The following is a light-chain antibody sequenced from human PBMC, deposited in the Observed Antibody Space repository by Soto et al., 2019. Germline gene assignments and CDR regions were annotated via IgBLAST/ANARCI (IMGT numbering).Light chain of an antibody. CDR1: SSDVGNYNL. CDR2: EGT. CDR3: CSYAGSSTWV. J-gene: IGLJ3*02. Sequence: QSALTQPASVSGSPGQSITISCTGTSSDVGNYNLVSWYQQHPGKAPKLMIYEGTKRPSGVSDRFFGSKSGNTASLTISGXXXXXXXDYYCCSYAGSSTWVFGGGTKL. V-gene: IGLV2-23*01.